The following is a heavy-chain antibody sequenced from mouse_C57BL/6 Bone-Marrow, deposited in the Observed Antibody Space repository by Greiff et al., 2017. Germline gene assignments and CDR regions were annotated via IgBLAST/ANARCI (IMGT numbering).Heavy chain of an antibody. CDR1: GFTFSSYA. CDR3: ARDPYYYGSRYWYFDV. D-gene: IGHD1-1*01. Sequence: EVKLVESGGGLVKPGGSLKLSCAASGFTFSSYAMSWVRQTPEKRLEWVATISDGGSYTYYPDNVKGRFTISRDNAKNNLYLQMSHLKSEDTAMYYCARDPYYYGSRYWYFDVWGTGTTVTVSS. CDR2: ISDGGSYT. V-gene: IGHV5-4*01. J-gene: IGHJ1*03.